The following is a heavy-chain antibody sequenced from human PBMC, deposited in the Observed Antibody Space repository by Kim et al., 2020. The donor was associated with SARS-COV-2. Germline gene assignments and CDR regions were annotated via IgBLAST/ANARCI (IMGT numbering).Heavy chain of an antibody. CDR2: IYHNGST. V-gene: IGHV4-59*01. Sequence: SETLSLTCSVSSDSMTTYYWTWIRQSPGKGLEWIGYIYHNGSTSYNPSLKSRVSISIDASKNLFSLRLTSVTAADIGVYYCARETISSSLTSWLDPWGPGTLVTVSS. D-gene: IGHD3-3*01. J-gene: IGHJ5*02. CDR3: ARETISSSLTSWLDP. CDR1: SDSMTTYY.